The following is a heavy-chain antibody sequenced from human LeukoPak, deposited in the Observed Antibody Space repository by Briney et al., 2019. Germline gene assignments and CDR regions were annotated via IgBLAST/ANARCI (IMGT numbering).Heavy chain of an antibody. CDR1: GYTFTAYY. Sequence: ASVTVSCKASGYTFTAYYLQWVRLAPGQGLEWMGWINPKSGGTEYAKRFQGRVTMTRDTSISTAYMELSRLRSDDTAVYYCARDHCSANICYVDYYNGLDVWGQGTTVTVSS. CDR3: ARDHCSANICYVDYYNGLDV. J-gene: IGHJ6*02. CDR2: INPKSGGT. D-gene: IGHD2-15*01. V-gene: IGHV1-2*02.